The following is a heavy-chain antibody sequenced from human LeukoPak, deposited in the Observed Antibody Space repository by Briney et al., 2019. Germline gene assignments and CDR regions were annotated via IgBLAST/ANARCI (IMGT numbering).Heavy chain of an antibody. V-gene: IGHV3-9*01. Sequence: GGSLRLSCAASGFTFDDYAMHWVRQAPGKGLEWVSGISWNSGSIGYADSVKGRFTISRDNAKNSLYLQMNSLRAEDTALYYCARDLRYYYDSSGYVHFDYWGQGTLVTVSS. CDR1: GFTFDDYA. D-gene: IGHD3-22*01. CDR2: ISWNSGSI. J-gene: IGHJ4*02. CDR3: ARDLRYYYDSSGYVHFDY.